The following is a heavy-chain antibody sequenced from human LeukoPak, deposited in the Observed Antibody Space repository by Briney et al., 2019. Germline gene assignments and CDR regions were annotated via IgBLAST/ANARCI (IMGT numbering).Heavy chain of an antibody. CDR1: GGSFSGYY. Sequence: PSETLSLTCAVYGGSFSGYYWSWIRQPPGKGLEWIGEINHSGSTNYNPSLKSRVTISVDTSKNQFSLKLSSVTAADTAVYYCARGTVAVTGYYYYYMDVWGKGTTVTVSS. CDR3: ARGTVAVTGYYYYYMDV. J-gene: IGHJ6*03. D-gene: IGHD6-19*01. CDR2: INHSGST. V-gene: IGHV4-34*01.